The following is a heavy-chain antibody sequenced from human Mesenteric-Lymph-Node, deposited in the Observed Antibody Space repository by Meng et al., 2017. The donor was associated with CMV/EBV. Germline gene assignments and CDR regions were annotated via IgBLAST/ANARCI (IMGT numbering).Heavy chain of an antibody. CDR3: AREVWEDDTSGYDY. J-gene: IGHJ4*02. V-gene: IGHV4-59*01. CDR2: VYYQGST. CDR1: GGSISSYY. Sequence: SETLSLTCTVSGGSISSYYWNWIRQPPGKGLEWIGYVYYQGSTNYNPSLKSRVTISVDTSKNQFSLQLRSVTAADTAVYYCAREVWEDDTSGYDYWGQGTLVTVSS. D-gene: IGHD3-22*01.